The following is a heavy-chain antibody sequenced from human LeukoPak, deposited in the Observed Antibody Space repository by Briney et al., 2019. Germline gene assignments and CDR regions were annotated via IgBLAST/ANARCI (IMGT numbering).Heavy chain of an antibody. CDR1: GGSVNSYY. CDR2: IHNSGRT. D-gene: IGHD1-14*01. CDR3: ARHGTNSSERYFDY. V-gene: IGHV4-59*08. J-gene: IGHJ4*02. Sequence: SETLSLTRSVCGGSVNSYYWSWIRQSPGKGLEWIGYIHNSGRTNYNPSLKSRVTGFVDTSKNQVSLRLSSVTAADTAVYYCARHGTNSSERYFDYWGQGALVTVSS.